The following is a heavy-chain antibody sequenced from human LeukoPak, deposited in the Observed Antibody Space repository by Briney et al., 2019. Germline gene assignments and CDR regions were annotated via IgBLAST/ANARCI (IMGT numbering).Heavy chain of an antibody. CDR3: ARVKPNYYDSSAYGTFDI. CDR1: GYTFTIYY. V-gene: IGHV1-46*01. Sequence: ASVTVSFAASGYTFTIYYMHWARQAPGQGHEWMGIINPSGGRTSYAQKFQGRVTMTRDTSTSTVYMELSSLRSEDTAVYYCARVKPNYYDSSAYGTFDIWGQGTMVTVSS. J-gene: IGHJ3*02. CDR2: INPSGGRT. D-gene: IGHD3-22*01.